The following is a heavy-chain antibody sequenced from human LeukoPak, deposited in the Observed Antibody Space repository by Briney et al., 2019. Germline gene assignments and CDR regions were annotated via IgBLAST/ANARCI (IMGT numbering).Heavy chain of an antibody. Sequence: GGSLRLSCAASGFTVSTNYMSWVRRAPGKGLEWVSIIHSGGSTYYADSVKGRFTISRDFSQNTVYLQMNSLRAEDTAVYYCARQLERGASFHYWGQGTLVTVSS. J-gene: IGHJ4*02. CDR3: ARQLERGASFHY. CDR2: IHSGGST. CDR1: GFTVSTNY. V-gene: IGHV3-66*04. D-gene: IGHD1-1*01.